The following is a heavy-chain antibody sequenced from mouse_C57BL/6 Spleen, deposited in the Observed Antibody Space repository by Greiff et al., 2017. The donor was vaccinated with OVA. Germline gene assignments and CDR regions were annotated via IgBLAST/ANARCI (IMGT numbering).Heavy chain of an antibody. CDR2: ISSGGSYT. CDR3: ARHYSSSYFDY. D-gene: IGHD1-1*01. Sequence: EVQLVESGGDLVKPGGSLKLSCAASGFTFSSYGMSWVRQTPDKRLEWVATISSGGSYTYYPDSVKGRFTISRDNAKNTLYLQMSSLKSEDTAMYYCARHYSSSYFDYWGQGTTLTVSS. V-gene: IGHV5-6*01. CDR1: GFTFSSYG. J-gene: IGHJ2*01.